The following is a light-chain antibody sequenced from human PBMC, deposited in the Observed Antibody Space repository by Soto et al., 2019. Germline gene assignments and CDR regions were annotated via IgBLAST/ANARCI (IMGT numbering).Light chain of an antibody. Sequence: DSQLTQSPSFLSASVGDRVTITCRASQGISSYLAWYQQKPGKAPKLLIYAASTLQSGVPSRFSGSGSGTEFTLTISSLQPEDFATYYCQQLNSYPPEYTFGQGTKLEIK. CDR1: QGISSY. J-gene: IGKJ2*01. CDR3: QQLNSYPPEYT. V-gene: IGKV1-9*01. CDR2: AAS.